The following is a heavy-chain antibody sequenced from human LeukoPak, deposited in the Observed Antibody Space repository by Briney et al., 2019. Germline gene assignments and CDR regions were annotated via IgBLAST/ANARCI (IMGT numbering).Heavy chain of an antibody. CDR3: AVNGYDYYFDY. V-gene: IGHV4-39*01. J-gene: IGHJ4*02. CDR2: IYYSGST. Sequence: PSETLSLTCTVSGGSISSDGYYWGWIRQPPGKGLEWIGSIYYSGSTNYNPSLKSRVTISVDTSKNQFSLKLSSVTAADTAVYYCAVNGYDYYFDYWGQGTLVTVSS. CDR1: GGSISSDGYY. D-gene: IGHD5-12*01.